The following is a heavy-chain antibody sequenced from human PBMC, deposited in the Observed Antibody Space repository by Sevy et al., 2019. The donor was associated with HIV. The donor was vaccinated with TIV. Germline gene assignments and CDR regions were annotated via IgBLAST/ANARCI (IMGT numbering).Heavy chain of an antibody. CDR3: ARAAGVGATLDDAFDI. V-gene: IGHV5-51*01. CDR2: IYPGDSDT. D-gene: IGHD1-26*01. J-gene: IGHJ3*02. CDR1: GYSFTSYW. Sequence: GESLKISCKGSGYSFTSYWIGWVRQMPGKGLEWMGIIYPGDSDTRYSPSFQGQVTISADKSISTAYLQWSSLKASDTAMYYCARAAGVGATLDDAFDIWGQGTMVTVSS.